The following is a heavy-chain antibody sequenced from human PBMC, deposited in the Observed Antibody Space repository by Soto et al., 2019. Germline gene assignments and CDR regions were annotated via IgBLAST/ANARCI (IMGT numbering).Heavy chain of an antibody. CDR2: TYYRSRWYS. D-gene: IGHD2-15*01. V-gene: IGHV6-1*01. CDR1: GDSVSSKSAA. J-gene: IGHJ4*02. CDR3: ARGTPWTWDF. Sequence: QSQTLSLTCAISGDSVSSKSAAWNWIRQSPSRGLEWLGRTYYRSRWYSDYAVSVRGRITINADTSKNEFSVQLNSVTPEDTALYFCARGTPWTWDFWGQGVLVTVSS.